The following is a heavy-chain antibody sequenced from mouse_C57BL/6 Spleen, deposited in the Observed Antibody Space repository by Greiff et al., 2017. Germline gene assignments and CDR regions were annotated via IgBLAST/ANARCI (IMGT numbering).Heavy chain of an antibody. V-gene: IGHV7-3*01. CDR3: ARYIPLGRGKAMDY. Sequence: EVKLVESGGGLVQPGGSLSLSCAASGFTFTDYYMSWVRQPPGKALEWLGFIRNKANGYTTEYSASVKGRFTISRDNSQSIIYLQMTALRAEDSATYYGARYIPLGRGKAMDYWGQGTSVTVSS. CDR2: IRNKANGYTT. J-gene: IGHJ4*01. CDR1: GFTFTDYY. D-gene: IGHD4-1*01.